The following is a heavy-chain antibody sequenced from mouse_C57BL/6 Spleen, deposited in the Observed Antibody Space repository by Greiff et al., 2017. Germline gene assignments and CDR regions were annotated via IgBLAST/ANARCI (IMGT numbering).Heavy chain of an antibody. Sequence: QVQLQQSGPELVKPGASVKISCKASGYAFSSSWMNWVKQRPGKGLEWIGRIYPGDGDTNYNGKFKGKATVTADKSSSTAYMQLSSLTSEDSAVYFCARYYYGSRAYFDYWGQGTTLTVSS. CDR3: ARYYYGSRAYFDY. D-gene: IGHD1-1*01. CDR2: IYPGDGDT. J-gene: IGHJ2*01. V-gene: IGHV1-82*01. CDR1: GYAFSSSW.